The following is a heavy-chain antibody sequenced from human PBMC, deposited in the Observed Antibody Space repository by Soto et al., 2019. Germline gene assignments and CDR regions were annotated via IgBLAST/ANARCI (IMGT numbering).Heavy chain of an antibody. J-gene: IGHJ5*02. D-gene: IGHD6-19*01. V-gene: IGHV3-30*18. Sequence: QVKLVESGGGVVQPGRSLRLSCAASGFTFSSYGMHWVRQAPGKGLEWVAVISPDGSQKDYAASVKGRFTISRDNSKNTLYVQMTRLSVADTDVGYGAKPRSSLQWPPVDPWGHGHLVTVS. CDR2: ISPDGSQK. CDR3: AKPRSSLQWPPVDP. CDR1: GFTFSSYG.